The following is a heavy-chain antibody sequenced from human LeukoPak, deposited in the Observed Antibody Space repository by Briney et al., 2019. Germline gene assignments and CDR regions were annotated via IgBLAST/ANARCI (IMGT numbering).Heavy chain of an antibody. CDR2: IIPIFGTA. D-gene: IGHD3-3*01. Sequence: ASVKVSCKASGGTFSSYAISWVRQAPGQGLEWMGGIIPIFGTANYAQKFQGRVTITADESTSTAYMELSSLRSEDTAVYYCARVAKRFLEPTSYYFDHWGQGTLVTVSS. CDR3: ARVAKRFLEPTSYYFDH. CDR1: GGTFSSYA. J-gene: IGHJ4*02. V-gene: IGHV1-69*13.